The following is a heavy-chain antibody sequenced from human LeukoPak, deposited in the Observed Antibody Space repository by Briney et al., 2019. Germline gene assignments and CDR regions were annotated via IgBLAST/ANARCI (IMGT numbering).Heavy chain of an antibody. CDR1: GFTFSTYW. CDR2: IKEDGSEK. Sequence: GGSLRLSCAASGFTFSTYWMSWVRQAPGKGMEWVANIKEDGSEKYYGDSVKGRFTISRDNAKNSLYLEMNSLRVEDTAVYYCARDSSGYQWGQGTLVTVSS. V-gene: IGHV3-7*01. CDR3: ARDSSGYQ. D-gene: IGHD3-22*01. J-gene: IGHJ4*02.